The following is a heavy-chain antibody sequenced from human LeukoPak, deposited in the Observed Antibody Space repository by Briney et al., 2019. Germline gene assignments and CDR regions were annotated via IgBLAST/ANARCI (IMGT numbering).Heavy chain of an antibody. J-gene: IGHJ4*02. D-gene: IGHD6-19*01. CDR3: AKDRGSGWPQFDY. CDR1: GFSFGSFA. V-gene: IGHV3-23*01. Sequence: GGSLRLSCAASGFSFGSFAMSWVRQAPGKGLEWVSAISGRGGSTYYADSVKGRFTISRDNSKNTLYLQMNSLRAEDTAEYYCAKDRGSGWPQFDYWGQGTLVTVSS. CDR2: ISGRGGST.